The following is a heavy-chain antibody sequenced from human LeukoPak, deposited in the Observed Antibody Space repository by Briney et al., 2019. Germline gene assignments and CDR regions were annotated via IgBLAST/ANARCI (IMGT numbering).Heavy chain of an antibody. Sequence: SETLSLTCTVSGGSISNYYWTWIRQSPGTGLEWIGYIYHSGSTNYNPSLKSRVTISVDTSKNQFSLKLSSVTAADTAVYYCARDHGDYWFDPWGQGTLVTVSS. V-gene: IGHV4-59*01. CDR1: GGSISNYY. CDR2: IYHSGST. D-gene: IGHD4-17*01. CDR3: ARDHGDYWFDP. J-gene: IGHJ5*02.